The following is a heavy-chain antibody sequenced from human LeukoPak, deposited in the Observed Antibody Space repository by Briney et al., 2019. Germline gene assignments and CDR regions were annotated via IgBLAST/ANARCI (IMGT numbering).Heavy chain of an antibody. CDR2: IYYSGST. V-gene: IGHV4-59*01. D-gene: IGHD6-19*01. J-gene: IGHJ5*02. CDR3: ARTVSGWYREVVYWFDP. Sequence: ASETLSLTCTVSGGSISSYYWSWIRQPPGKGLEWIGYIYYSGSTNYNPSLKSRVTISVDTSKNQFSLKLSSVTAADTAVYYCARTVSGWYREVVYWFDPWGQGTLVTVSS. CDR1: GGSISSYY.